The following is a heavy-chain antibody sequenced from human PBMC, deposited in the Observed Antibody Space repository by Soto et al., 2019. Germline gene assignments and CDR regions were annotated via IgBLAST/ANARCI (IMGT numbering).Heavy chain of an antibody. CDR2: MNPNNGNT. CDR1: AYTFTSYD. D-gene: IGHD2-15*01. V-gene: IGHV1-8*01. CDR3: ARESRYCSGGSCYFLPGIDY. Sequence: VASVKVSCKAAAYTFTSYDINWVRQATGQDFEWMGWMNPNNGNTAYAQKFQGRVTMTRDTSKSTAFMELSSLTSEDTAVYYCARESRYCSGGSCYFLPGIDYWGQGTLVTVSS. J-gene: IGHJ4*02.